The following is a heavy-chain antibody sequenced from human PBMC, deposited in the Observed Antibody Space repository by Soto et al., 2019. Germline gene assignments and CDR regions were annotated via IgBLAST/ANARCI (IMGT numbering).Heavy chain of an antibody. J-gene: IGHJ3*02. CDR1: GGSISSSSYY. CDR2: IYYSGST. V-gene: IGHV4-39*01. CDR3: AYPFGAGRAFDI. D-gene: IGHD3-10*01. Sequence: QLQLQESGPGLVKPSETLSLTCTVSGGSISSSSYYWGWIRQPPGKGLEWIGSIYYSGSTYYNPSLKSRVAISVDPSKIQFSLKLSSVTAADTAVYYFAYPFGAGRAFDIWGQGTMVTVSS.